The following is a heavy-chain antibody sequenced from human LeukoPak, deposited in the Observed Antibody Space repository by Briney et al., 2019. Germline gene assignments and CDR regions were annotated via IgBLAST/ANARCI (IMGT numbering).Heavy chain of an antibody. CDR2: ISGSGGST. D-gene: IGHD3-3*01. J-gene: IGHJ6*03. V-gene: IGHV3-23*01. CDR1: GFTFSSYS. Sequence: GGSLRLSCAASGFTFSSYSMNWVRQAPGKGLEWVSAISGSGGSTYYADSVKGRFTISRDNAKNSLYLQMNSLRAEDTAVYYCVRGSLASGVVVYYYYYLDVWGKGTTVTVSS. CDR3: VRGSLASGVVVYYYYYLDV.